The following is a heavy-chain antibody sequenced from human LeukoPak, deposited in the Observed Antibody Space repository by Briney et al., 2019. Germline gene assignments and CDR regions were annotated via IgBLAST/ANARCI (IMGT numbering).Heavy chain of an antibody. Sequence: PGGSLRLSCAATVFIFSSYAMSGLRQARAKELAGVSTISGSGSGGSTYYADSVKGRFTIYRDNSKDTQYLQMNSLRAEDTAVYYCAKLLAVTNSYYFNYWGQGTLVTVSS. D-gene: IGHD6-19*01. CDR3: AKLLAVTNSYYFNY. V-gene: IGHV3-23*01. J-gene: IGHJ4*02. CDR1: VFIFSSYA. CDR2: ISGSGSGGST.